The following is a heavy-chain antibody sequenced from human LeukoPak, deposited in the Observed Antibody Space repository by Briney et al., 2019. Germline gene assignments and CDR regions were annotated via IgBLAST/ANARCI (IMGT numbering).Heavy chain of an antibody. CDR3: FEM. D-gene: IGHD3-22*01. CDR2: THHSGNA. Sequence: SETLSLTCIVSGDSVSGYYWNWIRQPPGKGLEWIGYTHHSGNALYNPSLKSRVTTSVDTSNNQFSLSLSYYCARWEVRLNAFEMWGQGTMVTVSS. CDR1: GDSVSGYY. J-gene: IGHJ3*02. V-gene: IGHV4-59*02.